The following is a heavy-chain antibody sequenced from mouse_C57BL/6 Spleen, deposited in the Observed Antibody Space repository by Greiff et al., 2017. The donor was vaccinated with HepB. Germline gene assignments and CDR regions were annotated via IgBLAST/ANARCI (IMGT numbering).Heavy chain of an antibody. Sequence: QVQLKESGPELVKPGASVKISCKASGYAFSSSWMNWVKQRPGKGLEWIGRIYPGDGDTNYNGKFKGKATLTADKSSSTAYMQLSSLTSEDSAVYFCASASGAWFAYWGQGTLVTVSA. V-gene: IGHV1-82*01. CDR3: ASASGAWFAY. CDR1: GYAFSSSW. CDR2: IYPGDGDT. D-gene: IGHD3-1*01. J-gene: IGHJ3*01.